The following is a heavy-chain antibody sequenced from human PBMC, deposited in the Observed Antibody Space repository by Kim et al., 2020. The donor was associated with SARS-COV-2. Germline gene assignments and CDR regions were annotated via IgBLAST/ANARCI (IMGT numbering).Heavy chain of an antibody. D-gene: IGHD6-19*01. Sequence: GGSLRLSCAAYGFTFDDYAMHWVRQAPGKGLEWVSLISGDGGSTYYADSVKGRFTISRDNSKNSLYLQMNSLRTEDTALYYCAKDESATRQWLVPGWFDPWGQGTLVTVSS. CDR2: ISGDGGST. V-gene: IGHV3-43*02. J-gene: IGHJ5*02. CDR1: GFTFDDYA. CDR3: AKDESATRQWLVPGWFDP.